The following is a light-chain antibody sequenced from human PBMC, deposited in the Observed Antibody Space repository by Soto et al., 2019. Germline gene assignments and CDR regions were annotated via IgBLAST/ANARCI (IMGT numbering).Light chain of an antibody. CDR3: QQYNNWPFS. CDR2: DVS. CDR1: QGVTTN. Sequence: VMTQSPAALSVSPGARATLSCRAGQGVTTNFAWYQQKSGQSPRLLIYDVSIRATGVPARFSGTGSETDFTLTISGLQSEDSAVYFCQQYNNWPFSFGQGTRLEI. J-gene: IGKJ5*01. V-gene: IGKV3-15*01.